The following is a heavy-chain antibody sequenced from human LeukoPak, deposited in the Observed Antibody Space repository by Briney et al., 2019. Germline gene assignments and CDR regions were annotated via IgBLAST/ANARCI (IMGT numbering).Heavy chain of an antibody. CDR1: GGSISSSSYY. V-gene: IGHV4-39*01. D-gene: IGHD3-22*01. Sequence: SETLSLTCTVSGGSISSSSYYWGWIRQPPGKGLEWIGSIYYSGSTYYNPSLKSRVTISVDTSKNQFSLKLSSVTAADTAVYYCARLDDSSGYCAFDYWGQGTLVTVSS. CDR2: IYYSGST. J-gene: IGHJ4*02. CDR3: ARLDDSSGYCAFDY.